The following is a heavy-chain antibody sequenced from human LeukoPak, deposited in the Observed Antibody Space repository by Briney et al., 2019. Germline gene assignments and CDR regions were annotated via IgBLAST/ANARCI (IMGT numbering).Heavy chain of an antibody. CDR3: AKEYCSNSVCHSLDY. Sequence: GGSLRLSCAASGFTFSSYALHWVRQAPGKGLEWVAVISYDGSNKYYADSVKGRFSISRDNSKNTLYLQMNSLRAEDTAVYYCAKEYCSNSVCHSLDYWGQGTLVTVSS. V-gene: IGHV3-30*04. CDR2: ISYDGSNK. CDR1: GFTFSSYA. D-gene: IGHD2-8*01. J-gene: IGHJ4*02.